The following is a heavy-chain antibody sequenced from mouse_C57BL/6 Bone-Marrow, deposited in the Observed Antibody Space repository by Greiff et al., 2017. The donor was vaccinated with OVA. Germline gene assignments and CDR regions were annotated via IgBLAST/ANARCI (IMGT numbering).Heavy chain of an antibody. CDR3: ARKVICGIYSNPAWFAY. CDR2: INPSNGGT. J-gene: IGHJ3*01. V-gene: IGHV1-53*01. Sequence: VQLQQSGTELVKPGASVKLSCKASGYTFTSYWMHWVKQRPGQGLEWIGNINPSNGGTNYNEKFKSKATLTVDKSSSTAYMQLSSLTSEDSAVYYCARKVICGIYSNPAWFAYWGQGTLVTVSA. CDR1: GYTFTSYW. D-gene: IGHD2-5*01.